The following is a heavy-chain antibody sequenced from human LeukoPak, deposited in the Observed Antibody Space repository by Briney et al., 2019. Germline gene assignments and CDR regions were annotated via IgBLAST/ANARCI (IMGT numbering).Heavy chain of an antibody. V-gene: IGHV4-34*01. Sequence: PSETLSLTCTVSGGSISSYYWSWIRQPPGKGLEWIGEINHSGSTNYNPSLKSRVTVSVDTSKNQFSLKLSSVTAADTAVYYCARAPRGKLRYFDYWGQGTLVTVSS. D-gene: IGHD2-15*01. CDR1: GGSISSYY. CDR3: ARAPRGKLRYFDY. J-gene: IGHJ4*02. CDR2: INHSGST.